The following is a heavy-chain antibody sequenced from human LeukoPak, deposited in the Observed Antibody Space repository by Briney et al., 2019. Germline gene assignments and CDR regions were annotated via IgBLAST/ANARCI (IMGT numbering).Heavy chain of an antibody. D-gene: IGHD1-26*01. CDR1: GFTFSSYS. Sequence: GGSLRLSCAASGFTFSSYSMNWVRQAPGKGLEWVSSISSSSSYIYYADSVKGRFTISRDNAKNTLYLQMNSLRAEDTAGYYCATELIVGATTTYDYWGQRTLGTVSS. J-gene: IGHJ4*02. CDR2: ISSSSSYI. CDR3: ATELIVGATTTYDY. V-gene: IGHV3-21*01.